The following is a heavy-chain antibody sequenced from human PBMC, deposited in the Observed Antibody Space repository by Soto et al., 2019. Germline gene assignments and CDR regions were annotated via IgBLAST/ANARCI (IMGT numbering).Heavy chain of an antibody. CDR2: FDPEDGET. J-gene: IGHJ4*02. CDR1: GYTFTGYY. D-gene: IGHD2-15*01. Sequence: GASVKVSCKASGYTFTGYYMHWVRQAPGQGLEWMGGFDPEDGETIYAQKFQGRVTMTKDTSIDTAYMELSSLRSEDTAVYYCATPLDCSGGSCYSAIGDYWGQGTLVTVSS. V-gene: IGHV1-24*01. CDR3: ATPLDCSGGSCYSAIGDY.